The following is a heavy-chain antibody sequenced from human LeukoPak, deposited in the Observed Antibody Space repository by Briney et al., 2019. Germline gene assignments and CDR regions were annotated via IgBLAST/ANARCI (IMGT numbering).Heavy chain of an antibody. J-gene: IGHJ4*02. V-gene: IGHV1-2*02. CDR2: VNPNSGGT. D-gene: IGHD1-26*01. CDR1: GYTFTGYY. Sequence: GASVKVSRKASGYTFTGYYMHWVRQAPGQGLEWMGWVNPNSGGTNYAQKFQGRVTMTRDTSISTAYMELSRLRSDDTAVYYCARDHGYSGSYSVGYWGQGTLVTVSS. CDR3: ARDHGYSGSYSVGY.